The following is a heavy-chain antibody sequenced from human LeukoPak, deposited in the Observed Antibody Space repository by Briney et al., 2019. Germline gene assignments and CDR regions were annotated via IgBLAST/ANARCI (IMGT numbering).Heavy chain of an antibody. CDR1: GGSISSYY. V-gene: IGHV4-4*07. Sequence: SETLSLTCTVSGGSISSYYWSWIRQPAGKGLEWIGRIYTSGSTNYNPSLKSRVTMSVDTSKNQFSLKLSSVTAADTAVYYCARDRDYCSSTSRYGGLNWFDPWGQGTLVTVSS. D-gene: IGHD2-2*01. J-gene: IGHJ5*02. CDR2: IYTSGST. CDR3: ARDRDYCSSTSRYGGLNWFDP.